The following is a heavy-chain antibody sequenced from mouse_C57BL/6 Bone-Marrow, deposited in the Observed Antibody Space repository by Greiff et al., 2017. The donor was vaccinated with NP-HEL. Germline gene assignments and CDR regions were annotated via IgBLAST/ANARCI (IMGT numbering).Heavy chain of an antibody. CDR1: GYTFTSYW. Sequence: EVQLQQSGTVLARPGASVKMSCKTSGYTFTSYWMHWVKQRPGQGLEWIGALYPGNGGTSYNQKFKGKAKLTAVTSASTAYMELSSLTNEDSAVYYCTTNWVWYFDVWGTGTTVTVSS. J-gene: IGHJ1*03. CDR2: LYPGNGGT. D-gene: IGHD4-1*01. CDR3: TTNWVWYFDV. V-gene: IGHV1-5*01.